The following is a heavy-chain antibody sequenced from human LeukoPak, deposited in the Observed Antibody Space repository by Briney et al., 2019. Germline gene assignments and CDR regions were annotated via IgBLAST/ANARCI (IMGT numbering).Heavy chain of an antibody. CDR3: AREWLIVVTGTGHLDY. CDR2: IIPNTGGT. CDR1: GYPFSGFY. V-gene: IGHV1-2*02. D-gene: IGHD6-19*01. J-gene: IGHJ4*02. Sequence: ASVTVSCKASGYPFSGFYMHWVRQAPGQGLEWMGWIIPNTGGTNYAQKFQGRVTITRDTTISTAYMELSSLRSDDTAVYYCAREWLIVVTGTGHLDYWGQGTLVTVSS.